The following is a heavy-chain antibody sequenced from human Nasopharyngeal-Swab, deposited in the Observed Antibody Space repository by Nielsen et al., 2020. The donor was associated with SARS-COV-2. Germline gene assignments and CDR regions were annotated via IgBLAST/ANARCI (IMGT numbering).Heavy chain of an antibody. CDR1: GFPVSTNY. CDR3: AREGLGNDFDY. D-gene: IGHD5-12*01. V-gene: IGHV3-53*01. Sequence: LKISCAASGFPVSTNYMSWVRQAPGKGLEWVSVIYSGGSTYYADSVKGRFTISRDNSKNTLYLQMNSLRAEDTAVYYCAREGLGNDFDYWGQGTLVTVSS. J-gene: IGHJ4*02. CDR2: IYSGGST.